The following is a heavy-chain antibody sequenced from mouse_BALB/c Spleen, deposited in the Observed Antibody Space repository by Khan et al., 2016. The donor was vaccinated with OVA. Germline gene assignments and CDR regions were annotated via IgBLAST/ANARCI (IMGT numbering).Heavy chain of an antibody. J-gene: IGHJ4*01. D-gene: IGHD1-1*01. CDR3: AKFTPDYYSMDY. V-gene: IGHV2-3*01. Sequence: QVQLKESGPGLVAPSQSLSITCTVSGFSLSSNGVSWVRQPPGKGLEWLGVIWGDGSTNYHSTLKSRLIISKDNSKSQVFLKLNSLQTDDTATYCCAKFTPDYYSMDYWGQGTSVTVSS. CDR2: IWGDGST. CDR1: GFSLSSNG.